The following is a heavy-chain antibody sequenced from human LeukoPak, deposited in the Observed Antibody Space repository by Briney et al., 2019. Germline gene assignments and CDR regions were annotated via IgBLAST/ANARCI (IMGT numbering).Heavy chain of an antibody. D-gene: IGHD6-13*01. CDR1: GGSISSGSYY. V-gene: IGHV4-61*02. J-gene: IGHJ4*02. CDR3: ARGGIAATSFDY. Sequence: PSETLSLTCTVSGGSISSGSYYWRWIRHPAGKGLVWIGRIYTSGSTNYNPSLKTRLPISIDTSKNLLSLQQLSVPAADPAVYYCARGGIAATSFDYWGQGTLVTVSS. CDR2: IYTSGST.